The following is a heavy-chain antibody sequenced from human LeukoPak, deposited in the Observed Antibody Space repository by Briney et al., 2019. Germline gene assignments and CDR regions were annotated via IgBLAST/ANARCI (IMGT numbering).Heavy chain of an antibody. D-gene: IGHD1-26*01. J-gene: IGHJ6*02. CDR2: IYTSGST. CDR3: ARLWYGGSYYYYGMDV. V-gene: IGHV4-4*07. CDR1: GGSISSYY. Sequence: PSETLSLTCTVSGGSISSYYWSWIRQPAGKGLEWIGRIYTSGSTNYNPSLKSRVTMSVDTSKKQFSLKLSSVTAADTAVYYCARLWYGGSYYYYGMDVWGQGTTVTVSS.